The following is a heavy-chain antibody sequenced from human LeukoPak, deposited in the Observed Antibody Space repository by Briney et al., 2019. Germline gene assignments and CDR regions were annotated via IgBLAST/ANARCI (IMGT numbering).Heavy chain of an antibody. Sequence: ASVKVSCKVSGYTLTELSMHWVRQAPGKGLEWMGGFDPEDSETIYAQKFQGRVTMTENTSTDTAYMELSSLRSEDTAVYYCATTVGELSLYVLFDYWGQGTLVTVSS. CDR3: ATTVGELSLYVLFDY. V-gene: IGHV1-24*01. J-gene: IGHJ4*02. CDR1: GYTLTELS. CDR2: FDPEDSET. D-gene: IGHD3-16*02.